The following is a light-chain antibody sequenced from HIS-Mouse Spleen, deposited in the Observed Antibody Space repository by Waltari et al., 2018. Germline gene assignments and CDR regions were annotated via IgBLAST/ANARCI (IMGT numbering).Light chain of an antibody. CDR3: QQYGSSST. Sequence: EIVLTQSPGTLSLSPGERATLSCRASQSVSSSYLAWYQPKPGQAPRLLTYGASSRATGIPDRFSGSGSGTDFTLTISRLEPEDFAVYYCQQYGSSSTFGQGTRLEIK. V-gene: IGKV3-20*01. CDR1: QSVSSSY. J-gene: IGKJ5*01. CDR2: GAS.